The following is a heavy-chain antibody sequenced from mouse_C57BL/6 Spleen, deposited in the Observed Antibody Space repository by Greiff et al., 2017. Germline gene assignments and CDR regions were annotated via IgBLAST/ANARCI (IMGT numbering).Heavy chain of an antibody. D-gene: IGHD2-5*01. V-gene: IGHV3-8*01. CDR3: ARYRAYYSNSYYFDY. CDR2: ISYSGST. J-gene: IGHJ2*01. Sequence: DVKLVESGPGLAKPSQTLSLTCSVTGYSITSDYWNWIRKFPGNKLEYMGYISYSGSTYYNPSLKSRISITRDTSKNQYYLQLNSVTTEDTATYYCARYRAYYSNSYYFDYWGQGTTLTVSS. CDR1: GYSITSDY.